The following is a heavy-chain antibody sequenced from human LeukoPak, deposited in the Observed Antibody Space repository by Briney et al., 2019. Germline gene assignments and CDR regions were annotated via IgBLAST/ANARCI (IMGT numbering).Heavy chain of an antibody. Sequence: PGGSLRLSCAASGFTFSDYYMSWIRQAPGKGLEWVSYISSGSSSTNYADSVKGRFTISRDNAKNSLYLQMNSLRAEDTGVYYCARVVGRRGYALDFWGQGTLVTVSS. V-gene: IGHV3-11*05. J-gene: IGHJ4*02. CDR3: ARVVGRRGYALDF. CDR2: ISSGSSST. CDR1: GFTFSDYY. D-gene: IGHD5-18*01.